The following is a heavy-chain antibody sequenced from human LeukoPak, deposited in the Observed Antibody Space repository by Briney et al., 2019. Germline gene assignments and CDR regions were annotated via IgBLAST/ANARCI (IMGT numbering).Heavy chain of an antibody. CDR1: GGTFSSYA. J-gene: IGHJ4*02. CDR3: ASDTYYDFWSDSYYFDY. V-gene: IGHV1-69*04. Sequence: SVKLSCKASGGTFSSYAISWVRQAPGQGLEWMGRIIPILGIANYAQKFQGRVTITADKSTSTAYMELSSLRSEDTAVYYCASDTYYDFWSDSYYFDYWGQGALVTVSS. D-gene: IGHD3-3*01. CDR2: IIPILGIA.